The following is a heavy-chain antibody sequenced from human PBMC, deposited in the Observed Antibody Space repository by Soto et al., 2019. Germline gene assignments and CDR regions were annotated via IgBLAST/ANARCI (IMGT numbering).Heavy chain of an antibody. CDR3: ARGYCSSTICYIWDNWFDP. CDR2: IYYSGRT. J-gene: IGHJ5*02. Sequence: QVQLQESGPGLVKPSETLSLTCTVSGGSISSYYWSWIRQPPGKGLEWIGYIYYSGRTNYNPSLKSRVTRSVDTSKNPFSLKLSSVTAADTAVYYWARGYCSSTICYIWDNWFDPWGQGTLVTVSS. D-gene: IGHD2-2*02. V-gene: IGHV4-59*01. CDR1: GGSISSYY.